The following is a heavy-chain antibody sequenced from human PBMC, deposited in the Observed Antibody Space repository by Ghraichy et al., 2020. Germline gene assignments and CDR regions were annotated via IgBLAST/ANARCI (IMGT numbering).Heavy chain of an antibody. D-gene: IGHD3-16*02. CDR1: GGSFSGYY. CDR2: INHSGST. CDR3: ARRLRITFGGVIVPYWFDP. Sequence: SETLSLTCAVYGGSFSGYYWSWIRQPPGKGLEWIGEINHSGSTNYNPSLKSRVTISVDTSKNQFSLKLSSVTAADTAVYYCARRLRITFGGVIVPYWFDPWVQGTLVTVSS. V-gene: IGHV4-34*01. J-gene: IGHJ5*02.